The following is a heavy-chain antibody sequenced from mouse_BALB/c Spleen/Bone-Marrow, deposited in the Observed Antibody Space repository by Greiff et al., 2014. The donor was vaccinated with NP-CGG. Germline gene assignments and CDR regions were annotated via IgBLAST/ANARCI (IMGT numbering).Heavy chain of an antibody. Sequence: VKLQESGAELVRPGTLVKVSCKASGYAFTNYLIDWVKQRPGQGLEWIGVINPGSGGTNYNEKFKGKATLTADKSSSTAYMQLSSLTSDDSAVYFCARELGRWYFDVWGAGTTVTVSS. D-gene: IGHD4-1*01. J-gene: IGHJ1*01. CDR1: GYAFTNYL. V-gene: IGHV1-54*01. CDR2: INPGSGGT. CDR3: ARELGRWYFDV.